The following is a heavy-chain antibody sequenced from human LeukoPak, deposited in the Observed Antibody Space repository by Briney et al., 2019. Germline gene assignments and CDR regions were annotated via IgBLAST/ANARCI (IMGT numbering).Heavy chain of an antibody. Sequence: GASVKVSCKASGYTFTGYYIHWVRQAPGQGLEGMGWINPNSGGTNYAQKFQGRVTMTRDKSISTAYMELSRLRSDDTPVYYCARDVVFEVVGSSLYDYWGQGNLVTVSS. D-gene: IGHD6-6*01. CDR2: INPNSGGT. CDR3: ARDVVFEVVGSSLYDY. J-gene: IGHJ4*02. CDR1: GYTFTGYY. V-gene: IGHV1-2*02.